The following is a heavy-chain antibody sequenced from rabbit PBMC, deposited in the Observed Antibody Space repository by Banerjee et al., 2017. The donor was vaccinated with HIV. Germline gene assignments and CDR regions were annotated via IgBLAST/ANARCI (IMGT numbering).Heavy chain of an antibody. V-gene: IGHV1S47*01. J-gene: IGHJ4*01. CDR2: IYTGDACT. D-gene: IGHD6-1*01. CDR3: ARDYADDTGCYFDL. Sequence: EESGGDLVKPGASLTLTCKASGFGFSNYGVSWVRQAPGKGPEWIGFIYTGDACTDYASWVNGRFTIASDNAQNTVSLQMTSLTGADTATYFCARDYADDTGCYFDLWGPGTLVTVS. CDR1: GFGFSNYG.